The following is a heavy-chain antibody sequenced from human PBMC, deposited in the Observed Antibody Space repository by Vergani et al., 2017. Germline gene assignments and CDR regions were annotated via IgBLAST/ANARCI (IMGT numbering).Heavy chain of an antibody. V-gene: IGHV4-61*02. J-gene: IGHJ6*02. D-gene: IGHD5-18*01. CDR3: ARARWGEAMVMIYGMDV. CDR1: GGSISSGSYY. Sequence: QVQLQESGPGLVKPSQTLSLTCTVSGGSISSGSYYWSWIRQPAGKGLEWIGRIYTSGSTNYNPSLKSRVTISVDTSKNQFSLKLSSVTAADTAVYYCARARWGEAMVMIYGMDVWGQGTTVTVSS. CDR2: IYTSGST.